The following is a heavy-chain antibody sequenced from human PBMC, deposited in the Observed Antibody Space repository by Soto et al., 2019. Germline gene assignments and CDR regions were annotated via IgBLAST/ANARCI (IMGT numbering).Heavy chain of an antibody. CDR1: GFTFSSYS. D-gene: IGHD2-15*01. V-gene: IGHV3-21*04. CDR3: AKHGHGGKSGFDY. Sequence: GGSLRLSCAASGFTFSSYSMNWVRQAPGKGLEWVSSISSSSSYIYYADSVKGRFTISRDNAKNTVYLQMNSLRAEDTAVYHCAKHGHGGKSGFDYWGQGTLVTVSS. CDR2: ISSSSSYI. J-gene: IGHJ4*02.